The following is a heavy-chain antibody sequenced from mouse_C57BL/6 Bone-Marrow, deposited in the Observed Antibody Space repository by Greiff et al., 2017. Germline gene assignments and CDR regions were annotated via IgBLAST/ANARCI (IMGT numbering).Heavy chain of an antibody. D-gene: IGHD2-3*01. CDR2: IDPETGGT. CDR3: TGPYDGYYWNYFDC. V-gene: IGHV1-15*01. J-gene: IGHJ2*01. Sequence: QVQLQQSGAELVRPGASVTLSCKASGYTFTDYEMHWVKQTPVHGLEWIGAIDPETGGTASNQKFKGKAILTADKSSSTAYMELRSLTSEDSAVYYCTGPYDGYYWNYFDCWGQGSTLSVSS. CDR1: GYTFTDYE.